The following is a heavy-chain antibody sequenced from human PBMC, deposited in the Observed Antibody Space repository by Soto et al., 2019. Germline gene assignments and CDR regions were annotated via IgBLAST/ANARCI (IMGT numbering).Heavy chain of an antibody. CDR3: SRMFSVGSGKGAPYD. Sequence: PGGSLRLSCGASGFIFSDYAMYWVRQAPGKGLDYVASISHDGSSTFYVDSVKGRFTISRDNSKNTLYLQMDGLRDEDTAVFYCSRMFSVGSGKGAPYDWGQGTLVTVSS. CDR2: ISHDGSST. D-gene: IGHD1-26*01. V-gene: IGHV3-30*03. J-gene: IGHJ4*02. CDR1: GFIFSDYA.